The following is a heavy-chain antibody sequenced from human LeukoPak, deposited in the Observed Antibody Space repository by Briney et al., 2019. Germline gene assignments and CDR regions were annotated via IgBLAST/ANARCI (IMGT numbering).Heavy chain of an antibody. CDR2: IFPSDSDT. V-gene: IGHV5-51*01. D-gene: IGHD6-6*01. CDR3: ARQRPFFSGPYFDY. J-gene: IGHJ4*02. CDR1: GYTYTNFW. Sequence: GESLKISCKASGYTYTNFWIGWVRQMPGKGLEWMGIIFPSDSDTRYNPSFQDQVTISADKSISTAYLQWSSLKASDTAIYYCARQRPFFSGPYFDYWGQGTLVTVSS.